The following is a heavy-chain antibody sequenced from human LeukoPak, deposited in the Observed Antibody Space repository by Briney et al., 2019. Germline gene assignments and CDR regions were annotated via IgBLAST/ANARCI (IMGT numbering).Heavy chain of an antibody. CDR2: IYYSGST. V-gene: IGHV4-39*01. CDR3: ATTVVPAAIPNRDPPPQVDY. Sequence: SETLSLTCTVSGGSISSSSYYWGWIRQPPEKGLEWIGSIYYSGSTYYNPSLKSRVTISVDTSKNQFSLKLSSVTAADTAVYYCATTVVPAAIPNRDPPPQVDYWGQGTLVTVSS. CDR1: GGSISSSSYY. J-gene: IGHJ4*02. D-gene: IGHD2-2*02.